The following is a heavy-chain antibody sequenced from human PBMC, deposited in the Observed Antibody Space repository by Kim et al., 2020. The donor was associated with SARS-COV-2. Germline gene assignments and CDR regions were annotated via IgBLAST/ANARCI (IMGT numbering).Heavy chain of an antibody. CDR2: INPNSGGT. CDR3: ARSYPWGKNQTGYSSCWYRGNYYYYYGMDV. D-gene: IGHD6-13*01. Sequence: ASVKVSCKASGYTFTGYYMHWVRQAPGQGLEWMGWINPNSGGTNYAQKFQGWVTMTRDTSISTAYMELSRLRSDDTAVYYCARSYPWGKNQTGYSSCWYRGNYYYYYGMDVWGRGTTVTVSS. J-gene: IGHJ6*02. V-gene: IGHV1-2*04. CDR1: GYTFTGYY.